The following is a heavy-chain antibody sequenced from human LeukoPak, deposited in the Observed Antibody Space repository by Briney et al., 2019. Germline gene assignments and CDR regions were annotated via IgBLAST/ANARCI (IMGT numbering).Heavy chain of an antibody. Sequence: SETLSLTCAVYGGSFSGYYWSWIRQPPGKGLEWIGEINHSGSTNYNPSLKSRVTISVDTSKNQFSLKLSSVTAADTAVYYCARHQWRDYYMDVWGKGTTVTISS. J-gene: IGHJ6*03. CDR3: ARHQWRDYYMDV. CDR2: INHSGST. D-gene: IGHD2-8*01. CDR1: GGSFSGYY. V-gene: IGHV4-34*01.